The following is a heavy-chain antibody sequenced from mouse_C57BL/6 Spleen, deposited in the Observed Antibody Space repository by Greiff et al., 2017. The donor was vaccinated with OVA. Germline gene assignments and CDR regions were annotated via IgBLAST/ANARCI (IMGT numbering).Heavy chain of an antibody. CDR2: IYPGNSDT. CDR1: GYTFTSYW. CDR3: PATVVATPDY. V-gene: IGHV1-5*01. J-gene: IGHJ2*01. Sequence: EVQLQQSGTVLARPGASVKMSCKTSGYTFTSYWMHWVKQRPGQGLEWIGAIYPGNSDTSYNQKFKGKAKLTAVTSASTAYLELSSLTNEDSAVYYCPATVVATPDYWGQGTTLTVSS. D-gene: IGHD1-1*01.